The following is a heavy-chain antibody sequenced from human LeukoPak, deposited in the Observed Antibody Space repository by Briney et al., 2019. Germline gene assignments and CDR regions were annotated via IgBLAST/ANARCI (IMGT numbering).Heavy chain of an antibody. CDR3: AKASWVSSADAVL. CDR2: LRGDGET. J-gene: IGHJ4*02. V-gene: IGHV3-23*01. CDR1: GFIFRDYA. D-gene: IGHD3-16*01. Sequence: GGSLRLSCVASGFIFRDYAMSWVRQTPAGELEWVSSLRGDGETFYTDSVKGRFTPSRDHSRNTVYLQLSNLRVEDTAVYYCAKASWVSSADAVLWGQGTLVTVS.